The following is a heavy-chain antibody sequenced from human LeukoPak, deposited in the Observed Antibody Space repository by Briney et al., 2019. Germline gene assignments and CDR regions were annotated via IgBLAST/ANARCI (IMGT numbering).Heavy chain of an antibody. J-gene: IGHJ4*02. V-gene: IGHV4-30-4*08. CDR2: IYYSGSS. D-gene: IGHD5-18*01. Sequence: PSETLSLTCAVYGGSFSGYYWSWIRQPPGKGLEWIGYIYYSGSSYYNPSLKSRVTISVDTSKNQFSLKLSSVTAADTAVYYCAREGGYSYGYPATFDYWGQGTLVTVSS. CDR1: GGSFSGYY. CDR3: AREGGYSYGYPATFDY.